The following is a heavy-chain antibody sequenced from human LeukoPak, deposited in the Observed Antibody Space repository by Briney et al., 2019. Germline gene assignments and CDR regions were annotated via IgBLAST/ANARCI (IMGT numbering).Heavy chain of an antibody. D-gene: IGHD5-18*01. V-gene: IGHV3-23*01. CDR2: ISGSDGST. CDR1: GFTFSSYA. CDR3: AKGIQPIDY. J-gene: IGHJ4*02. Sequence: TGGSLGLSCAASGFTFSSYAMSWVREAPGKGLEWVSAISGSDGSTYYADSVKGRFTISRDNSKNTLYLQMSSLRAEDTAVYYCAKGIQPIDYWGQGTLVTVSS.